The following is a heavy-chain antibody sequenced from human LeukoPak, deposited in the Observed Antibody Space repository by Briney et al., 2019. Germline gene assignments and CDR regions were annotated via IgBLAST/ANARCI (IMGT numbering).Heavy chain of an antibody. V-gene: IGHV1-69*04. Sequence: ASVKVSCKASGGTFSSYAISWVRQAPGQGLEWMGRIIPILGIANYAQKFQGRVTITADKSTSTAYMELSSLRSEDTAVYYCARDIAVVAARPNPYYYYYYMDVWGKGTTVTVSS. CDR3: ARDIAVVAARPNPYYYYYYMDV. D-gene: IGHD6-6*01. J-gene: IGHJ6*03. CDR1: GGTFSSYA. CDR2: IIPILGIA.